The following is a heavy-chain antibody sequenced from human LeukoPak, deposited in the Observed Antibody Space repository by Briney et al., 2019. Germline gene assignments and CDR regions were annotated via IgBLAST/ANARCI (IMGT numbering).Heavy chain of an antibody. V-gene: IGHV3-11*01. CDR3: AKDLAIVGATLISWNFDY. CDR2: ISSSGSTI. CDR1: GFTFSDYY. Sequence: GSLRLSCAASGFTFSDYYMSWIRQAPGKGLEWVSYISSSGSTIYYADSVKGRFTISRDNAKNSLYLQMNSLRAEDTAVYYCAKDLAIVGATLISWNFDYWGQGTLVTVSS. D-gene: IGHD1-26*01. J-gene: IGHJ4*02.